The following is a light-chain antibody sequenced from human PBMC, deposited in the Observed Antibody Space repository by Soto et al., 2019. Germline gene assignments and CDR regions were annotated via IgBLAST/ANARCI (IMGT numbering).Light chain of an antibody. CDR1: QSVSSSY. Sequence: EIVLTQSAGTLSLSPGERATLSCRASQSVSSSYLAWYQQKRGQAPSLLMYGASRRATGIPERFSGSGSGTDFTLTISRLEPEDFAVYYCQQYGSSPRTFGQGTKADIK. CDR2: GAS. CDR3: QQYGSSPRT. J-gene: IGKJ1*01. V-gene: IGKV3-20*01.